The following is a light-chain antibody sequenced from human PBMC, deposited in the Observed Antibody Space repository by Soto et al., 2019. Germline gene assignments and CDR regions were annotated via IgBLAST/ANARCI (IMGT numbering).Light chain of an antibody. CDR1: QXVXSY. CDR2: DAS. J-gene: IGKJ2*01. Sequence: EIVLTQSPATLXLXPXEXXTXXXXXSQXVXSYLAWYQQKPGQAPRLLIYDASNRATGIPARFSGGGSGTDFTLTISSLEPEDFAVYYCQQRFNWPRFTFGQGTKLEIK. CDR3: QQRFNWPRFT. V-gene: IGKV3-11*01.